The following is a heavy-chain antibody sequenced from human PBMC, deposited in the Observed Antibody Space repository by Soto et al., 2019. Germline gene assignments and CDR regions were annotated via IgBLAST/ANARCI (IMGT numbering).Heavy chain of an antibody. CDR3: AKPWYSGSNDY. D-gene: IGHD1-26*01. CDR2: ISGSGGDT. Sequence: GGSLRLSCAASGFTFSGYAMTWVRQAPGKGLEWVSAISGSGGDTYYADSVKGRFTISRDNSKNTLYLEMHSLRAEDTALYYCAKPWYSGSNDYWGQGALVTVSS. CDR1: GFTFSGYA. V-gene: IGHV3-23*01. J-gene: IGHJ4*02.